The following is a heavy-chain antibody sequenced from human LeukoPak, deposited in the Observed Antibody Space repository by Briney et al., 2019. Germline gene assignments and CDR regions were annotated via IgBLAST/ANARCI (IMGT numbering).Heavy chain of an antibody. CDR3: ARVFTSHSDY. Sequence: GGSLRLSCAASGFTFSSYSMNWVRQAPGKGLEWVSSISSSSGYIYYADSVKGRFTISRDNAKNSLYLQMNSLRAEDTAVYYCARVFTSHSDYWGQGTLDTVSS. J-gene: IGHJ4*02. CDR2: ISSSSGYI. D-gene: IGHD3-10*01. V-gene: IGHV3-21*01. CDR1: GFTFSSYS.